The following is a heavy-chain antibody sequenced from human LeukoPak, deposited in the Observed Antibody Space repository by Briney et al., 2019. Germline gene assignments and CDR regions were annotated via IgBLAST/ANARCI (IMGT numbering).Heavy chain of an antibody. CDR1: GGSFSGYY. J-gene: IGHJ1*01. CDR3: ASTGVWFRHFQH. V-gene: IGHV4-34*01. CDR2: INHSGST. Sequence: SETLSLTCAVYGGSFSGYYWSWIRQPPGKGLEWIGEINHSGSTNYNPSLKSRVTISVDTSKNQFSLKLSSVTAADTAVYYCASTGVWFRHFQHWGQGTLVTVSS. D-gene: IGHD3-10*01.